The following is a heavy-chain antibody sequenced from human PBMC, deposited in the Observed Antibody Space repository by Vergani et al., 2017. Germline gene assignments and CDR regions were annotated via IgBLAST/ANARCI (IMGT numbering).Heavy chain of an antibody. Sequence: QVQLVESGGGVVQPGRSLRLSCAASGFTFSSYGMHWVRQAPGKGLEWVSVISYDGSNKYYADSVNGRFTNSRDNSKNTLYLQMNSLRAEDTAVYYCAKVEKGNSYYDILTGSRSYGMDVWGQGTTVTVSS. CDR2: ISYDGSNK. CDR1: GFTFSSYG. D-gene: IGHD3-9*01. CDR3: AKVEKGNSYYDILTGSRSYGMDV. J-gene: IGHJ6*02. V-gene: IGHV3-30*18.